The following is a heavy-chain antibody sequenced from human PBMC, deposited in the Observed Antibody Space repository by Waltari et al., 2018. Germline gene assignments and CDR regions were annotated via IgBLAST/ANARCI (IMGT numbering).Heavy chain of an antibody. D-gene: IGHD3-3*01. CDR2: IYHSGST. CDR1: GYSISSGYY. Sequence: QVQLQESGPGLVKPSETLSLTCAVSGYSISSGYYWGWIRQPPGKGLEWIGSIYHSGSTYYNPSLKSRVTISVDTSKNQFSLKPSSVTAADTAVYYCARYRSEGFDYWGQGTLVTVSS. J-gene: IGHJ4*02. V-gene: IGHV4-38-2*01. CDR3: ARYRSEGFDY.